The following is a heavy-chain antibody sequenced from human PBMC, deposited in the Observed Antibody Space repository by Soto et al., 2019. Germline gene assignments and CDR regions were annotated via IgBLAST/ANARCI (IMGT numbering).Heavy chain of an antibody. CDR1: GFTFSSHS. J-gene: IGHJ4*02. CDR2: ISYDGSIK. D-gene: IGHD3-10*01. Sequence: QVQLVESGGGVVQPGRSLRLSCAASGFTFSSHSIQWVRQAPGKGLEWVAVISYDGSIKYYADSVKGRFTISRDNSKNTPYLKMNSLRAEDTAVFYCAREWSTSGDLDYWGQGTLVIVSS. CDR3: AREWSTSGDLDY. V-gene: IGHV3-30-3*01.